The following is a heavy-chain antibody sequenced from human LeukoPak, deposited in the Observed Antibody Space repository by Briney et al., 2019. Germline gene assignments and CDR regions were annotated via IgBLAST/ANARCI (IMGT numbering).Heavy chain of an antibody. CDR3: AKDSPMVAATGL. CDR2: ISSSSSYI. J-gene: IGHJ4*02. V-gene: IGHV3-21*04. Sequence: GSLRLSCAASGFTFSSYSMNWVRQAPGKGLEWVSSISSSSSYIYYADSVKGRFTISRDNAKNSLYLQMNSLRAEDTAVYYCAKDSPMVAATGLWGQGTLVTVSS. D-gene: IGHD2-15*01. CDR1: GFTFSSYS.